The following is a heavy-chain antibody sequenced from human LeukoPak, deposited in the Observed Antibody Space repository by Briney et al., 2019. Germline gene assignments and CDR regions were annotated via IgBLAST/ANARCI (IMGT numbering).Heavy chain of an antibody. CDR2: ISWNSGSI. CDR3: AKDGLAGDFGNWFDP. Sequence: GGSLRLSCAASGFTFDDYAMHWVRQAPGKGLEWVSGISWNSGSIGYADSVKGRFTISRDNAKNSLYLQMNSLRAEDMALYYCAKDGLAGDFGNWFDPWGQGTLVTVSS. D-gene: IGHD6-19*01. J-gene: IGHJ5*02. CDR1: GFTFDDYA. V-gene: IGHV3-9*03.